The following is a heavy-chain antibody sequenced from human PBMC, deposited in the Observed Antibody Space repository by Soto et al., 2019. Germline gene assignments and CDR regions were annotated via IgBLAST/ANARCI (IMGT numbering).Heavy chain of an antibody. CDR3: ARDVGITIFGVVITDYYYYYGMDV. CDR1: GFTFSSYS. J-gene: IGHJ6*02. CDR2: ISSSSSYI. D-gene: IGHD3-3*01. Sequence: PGGSLRLSCAASGFTFSSYSMNWVRQAPGKGLEWVSSISSSSSYIYYADSVKGRFTISRDNAKNSLYLQMNSLRAEDTAVYYCARDVGITIFGVVITDYYYYYGMDVWGQGTTVTVSS. V-gene: IGHV3-21*01.